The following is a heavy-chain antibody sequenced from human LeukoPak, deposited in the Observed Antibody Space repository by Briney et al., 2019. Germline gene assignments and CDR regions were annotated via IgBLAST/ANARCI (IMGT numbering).Heavy chain of an antibody. CDR3: AKLGVVIRVILVGFHKEAYYFDS. V-gene: IGHV3-23*01. D-gene: IGHD3-22*01. CDR2: ISGSGGST. J-gene: IGHJ4*02. CDR1: GITLSNYG. Sequence: GGSLRLSCAVSGITLSNYGMSWVRQPPGRGLEWVAGISGSGGSTNYADSVKGRFTISRDTPKNTLFLQMTSLRADDTAVYFCAKLGVVIRVILVGFHKEAYYFDSWGQGALVTVSS.